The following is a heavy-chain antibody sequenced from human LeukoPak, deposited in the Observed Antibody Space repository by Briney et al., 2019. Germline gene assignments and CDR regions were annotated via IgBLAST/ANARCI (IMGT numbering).Heavy chain of an antibody. CDR2: IYTSGST. CDR3: ARETARAPRVTIFGVANTYAFDI. Sequence: SETLSLTCTVSGGSISSYYWSWIRQPAGKGLEWIGRIYTSGSTNYNPSLKSRVTMSVDTSKNQFSLKLSSVTAADTAVYYCARETARAPRVTIFGVANTYAFDIWGQGTMVTVSS. D-gene: IGHD3-3*01. V-gene: IGHV4-4*07. J-gene: IGHJ3*02. CDR1: GGSISSYY.